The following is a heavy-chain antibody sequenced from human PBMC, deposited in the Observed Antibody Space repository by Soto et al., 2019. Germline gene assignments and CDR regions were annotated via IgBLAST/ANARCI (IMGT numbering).Heavy chain of an antibody. J-gene: IGHJ4*02. CDR2: IFYFGST. CDR3: ARVPDY. V-gene: IGHV4-59*12. CDR1: GDSISSYY. Sequence: TSEMLSLTCTVSGDSISSYYWSWIRQTPGKGLEWIGYIFYFGSTNYNPSLKSRVTLSIDTSKNQLSLKLSSVTAADTAVYYCARVPDYWGQGTLVTVS.